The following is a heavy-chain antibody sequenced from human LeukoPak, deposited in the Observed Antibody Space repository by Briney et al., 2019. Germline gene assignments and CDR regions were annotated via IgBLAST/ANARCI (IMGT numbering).Heavy chain of an antibody. CDR2: IYDSGST. CDR3: ATHSRAGSGGSENAFEI. CDR1: GGSISSYY. D-gene: IGHD5-12*01. Sequence: MPSETLSLTCTVSGGSISSYYWDWIRQPPGKGLEWIGNIYDSGSTHYNPSLESRVTISVDTSKNQFSLKLNSVTAADTAVYYCATHSRAGSGGSENAFEIWGQGTMVTVSS. V-gene: IGHV4-39*01. J-gene: IGHJ3*02.